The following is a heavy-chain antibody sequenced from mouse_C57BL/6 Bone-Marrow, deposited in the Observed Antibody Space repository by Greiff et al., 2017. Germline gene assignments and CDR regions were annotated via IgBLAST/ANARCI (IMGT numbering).Heavy chain of an antibody. V-gene: IGHV5-17*01. CDR3: AREGAYYAMDY. J-gene: IGHJ4*01. Sequence: EVKVVESGGGLVKPGGSLKLSCAASGFTFSDYGMHWVRQAPEKGLEWVAYISSGSSTIYYADTVKGRFTISRDNAKNTLFLQMTSLRSEDTAMYYCAREGAYYAMDYWGQGASVTVSS. CDR1: GFTFSDYG. CDR2: ISSGSSTI.